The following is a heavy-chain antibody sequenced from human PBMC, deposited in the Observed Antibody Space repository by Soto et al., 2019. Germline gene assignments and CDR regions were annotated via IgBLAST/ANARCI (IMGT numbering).Heavy chain of an antibody. CDR2: ISAYNGNT. D-gene: IGHD5-18*01. V-gene: IGHV1-18*01. CDR3: AKDRDTAMVTSWFDP. Sequence: ASVKVSCKASGYTFTSYGISWVRQAPGQGLEWMGGISAYNGNTNYAQKLQGRVTMTTDTSTSTAYMELRSLRSDDTAVYYCAKDRDTAMVTSWFDPWGQGTLVTVSS. CDR1: GYTFTSYG. J-gene: IGHJ5*02.